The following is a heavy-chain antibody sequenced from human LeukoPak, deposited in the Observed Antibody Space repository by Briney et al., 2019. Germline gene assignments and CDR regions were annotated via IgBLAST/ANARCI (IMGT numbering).Heavy chain of an antibody. CDR3: ASASLWFGVDT. CDR1: GGSFSGYY. J-gene: IGHJ3*02. V-gene: IGHV4-34*01. D-gene: IGHD3-10*01. CDR2: INHSGST. Sequence: PSETLSLTCAVYGGSFSGYYWSWIRQPPGKGLEWIGEINHSGSTNYNPSLKSRVTISVDTSKNQFSLKLSSVTAADTAVYYCASASLWFGVDTWGQGTMVTVSS.